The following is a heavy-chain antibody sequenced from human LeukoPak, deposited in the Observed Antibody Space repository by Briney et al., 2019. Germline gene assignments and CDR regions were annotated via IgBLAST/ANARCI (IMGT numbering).Heavy chain of an antibody. CDR2: IYYSVTS. CDR3: ARAVGGDGSGSL. D-gene: IGHD3-10*01. Sequence: SETLSLTCTVSGGSISTYYWSWVRQPPGKGLEWIGCIYYSVTSDYNPSLKSRVTMSVDMSTNQISLRLTSVTAADTAVYYCARAVGGDGSGSLWGRGTLVTVSS. V-gene: IGHV4-59*01. J-gene: IGHJ4*02. CDR1: GGSISTYY.